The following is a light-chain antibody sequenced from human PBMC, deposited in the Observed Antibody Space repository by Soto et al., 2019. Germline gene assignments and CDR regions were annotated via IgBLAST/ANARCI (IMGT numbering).Light chain of an antibody. CDR2: KAS. CDR1: QSISSW. CDR3: QQYNSYLYT. Sequence: DIQMTQSPSTLSASVGDRVTITCRASQSISSWLAWYQQKPGKAPKLLIYKASSLERGVPSRFSGSRSGTEFSLTISSLQPDDFATYYCQQYNSYLYTFGQGTKLEIK. J-gene: IGKJ2*01. V-gene: IGKV1-5*03.